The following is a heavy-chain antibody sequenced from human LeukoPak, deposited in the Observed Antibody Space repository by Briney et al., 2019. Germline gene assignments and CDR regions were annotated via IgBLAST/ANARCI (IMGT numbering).Heavy chain of an antibody. D-gene: IGHD6-19*01. J-gene: IGHJ4*02. V-gene: IGHV3-23*01. CDR3: AKYSWGAVAAPFDY. Sequence: GGSLRLSCAASGFTFSTYAMSWVRQAPGKGLEWVSGISGSGGSTYYADSVKGRFTISRDNSKNTLYLQMNSQRAEDTAVYYCAKYSWGAVAAPFDYWGQGTLVTVSS. CDR2: ISGSGGST. CDR1: GFTFSTYA.